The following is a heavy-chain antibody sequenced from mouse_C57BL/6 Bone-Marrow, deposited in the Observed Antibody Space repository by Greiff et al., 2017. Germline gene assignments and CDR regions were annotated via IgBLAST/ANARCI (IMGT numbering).Heavy chain of an antibody. CDR1: GFTFSSYA. J-gene: IGHJ3*01. V-gene: IGHV5-4*01. CDR3: ARDLFYYGSSWFAY. CDR2: ISDGGSYT. Sequence: EVQLVESGGGLVKPGGSLKLSCAASGFTFSSYAMSWVRQTPEKRLEWVATISDGGSYTYYPDNVKGRFTISRDNAKNNLYLQMSHLKSEDTAMYYCARDLFYYGSSWFAYWGQGTLVTVSA. D-gene: IGHD1-1*01.